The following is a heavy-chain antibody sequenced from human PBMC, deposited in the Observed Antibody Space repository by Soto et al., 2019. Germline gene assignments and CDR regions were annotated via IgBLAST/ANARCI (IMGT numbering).Heavy chain of an antibody. CDR3: ARTSQAQREKEDYGDY. J-gene: IGHJ4*03. Sequence: SETLSLTCAVYGGSFSGYYWSWIRQPPGKGLEWIGEINHSGSTNYNPSLKSRVTISVDTSKNQFSLKLSSVTAADTAVYYCARTSQAQREKEDYGDY. CDR1: GGSFSGYY. CDR2: INHSGST. V-gene: IGHV4-34*01. D-gene: IGHD4-17*01.